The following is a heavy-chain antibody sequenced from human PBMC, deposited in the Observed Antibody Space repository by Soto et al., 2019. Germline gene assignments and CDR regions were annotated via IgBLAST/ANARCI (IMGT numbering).Heavy chain of an antibody. CDR1: GGSISSGGYS. J-gene: IGHJ4*02. CDR3: ARDRDYSFDY. CDR2: IYHSGST. Sequence: SETLSLTCTVSGGSISSGGYSWSWIRQPPGKGLEWIGYIYHSGSTYYNPSLKSRVTISVDRSKNQFSLKLSSVTAADTAVYYCARDRDYSFDYWGQGTLVTVSS. V-gene: IGHV4-30-2*01. D-gene: IGHD4-4*01.